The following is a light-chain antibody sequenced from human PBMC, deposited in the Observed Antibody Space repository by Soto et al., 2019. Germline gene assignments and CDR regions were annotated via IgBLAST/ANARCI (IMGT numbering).Light chain of an antibody. CDR1: QGISNY. Sequence: DIQMTQSPYSLSASVGDRVTITCRASQGISNYLAWYQQQPGKVPKLLIYDASTLQSGVPSRFSGSGSGTDFTLTISSLQPEDVATYYCQKYKSAPWTFGQGIKVEIK. CDR3: QKYKSAPWT. V-gene: IGKV1-27*01. J-gene: IGKJ1*01. CDR2: DAS.